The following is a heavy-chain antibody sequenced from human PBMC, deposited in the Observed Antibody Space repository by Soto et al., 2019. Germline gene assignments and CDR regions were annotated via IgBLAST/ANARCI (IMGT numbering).Heavy chain of an antibody. Sequence: EVQLVQSGAEVKKPGESLKISCKGSGYSFTSYWIGWVRQMPGKGLEWMGIIYPGDSDTRYSPSFQGQVTISADKSISTAYLQWSSLKASDTAMYYCARCPQQLVSGEDGFDYWGQGTLVTVSS. CDR1: GYSFTSYW. V-gene: IGHV5-51*01. D-gene: IGHD6-13*01. CDR3: ARCPQQLVSGEDGFDY. CDR2: IYPGDSDT. J-gene: IGHJ4*02.